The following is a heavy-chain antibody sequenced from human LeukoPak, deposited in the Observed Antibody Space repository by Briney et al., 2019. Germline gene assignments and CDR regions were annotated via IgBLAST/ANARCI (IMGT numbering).Heavy chain of an antibody. Sequence: GGSLRLSCAASGFAFSSYAMSWVRQAPGVGLEWVSAIDGGGGRTWRADSVRGRFTISRDNSKNTLFMQMNSLRAEDTAIYYCAKDFYDSSGSRYDYWGQGTLVTVSS. J-gene: IGHJ4*02. CDR1: GFAFSSYA. V-gene: IGHV3-23*01. CDR3: AKDFYDSSGSRYDY. D-gene: IGHD3-22*01. CDR2: IDGGGGRT.